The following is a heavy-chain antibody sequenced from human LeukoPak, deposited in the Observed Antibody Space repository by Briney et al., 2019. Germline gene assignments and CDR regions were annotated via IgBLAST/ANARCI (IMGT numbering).Heavy chain of an antibody. V-gene: IGHV3-30*02. CDR3: AKDSAFYYIDV. Sequence: GRSLRLSCAASGFTFSSYAMHWVRQAPGKGLEWVAFIRYNGNNQYYADSVKGRFTISRDNSKNTLYLQMNSLKGDDTAVYYCAKDSAFYYIDVWGKGTTVIISS. CDR2: IRYNGNNQ. D-gene: IGHD3-10*01. CDR1: GFTFSSYA. J-gene: IGHJ6*03.